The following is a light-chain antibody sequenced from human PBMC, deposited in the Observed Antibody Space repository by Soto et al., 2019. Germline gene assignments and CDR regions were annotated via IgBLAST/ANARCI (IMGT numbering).Light chain of an antibody. CDR3: QESHTIPWT. Sequence: IQMTQSPSSMSASVGDRVTITCRTSHSINIYLNWYQHQPGKAPKLLIYAASSLQSGVPSRFSGSGSGTDFTLTISSLQPEDFATYYCQESHTIPWTFGQGTKVEIK. CDR1: HSINIY. CDR2: AAS. J-gene: IGKJ1*01. V-gene: IGKV1-39*01.